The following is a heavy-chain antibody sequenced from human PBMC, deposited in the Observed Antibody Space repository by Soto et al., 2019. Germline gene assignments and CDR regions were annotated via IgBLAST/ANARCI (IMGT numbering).Heavy chain of an antibody. Sequence: PSETLSLTCTVSGGSISSYFWSWLRQPPGKGLEWIGYIYYSGSTKYNPSLKSRVTISLDTSKNQFSPKLSSVTDADAAVYYCARDLGRYFDYWGQGTLVTVSS. CDR1: GGSISSYF. CDR3: ARDLGRYFDY. D-gene: IGHD7-27*01. V-gene: IGHV4-59*01. CDR2: IYYSGST. J-gene: IGHJ4*02.